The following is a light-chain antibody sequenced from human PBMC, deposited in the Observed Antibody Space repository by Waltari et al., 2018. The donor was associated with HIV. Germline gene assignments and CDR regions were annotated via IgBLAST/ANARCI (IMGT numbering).Light chain of an antibody. CDR2: DVT. J-gene: IGLJ2*01. CDR3: SSYAGSNNLI. CDR1: SSDVGGYEY. V-gene: IGLV2-8*01. Sequence: QSALTQPLSASGSPGQSVAISCTGTSSDVGGYEYVSWYQHHPGKAPKLILYDVTMRPSGVPDRFSGSKSGSTASLTVSGLQAEDEADYYCSSYAGSNNLIFGGGTKLTVL.